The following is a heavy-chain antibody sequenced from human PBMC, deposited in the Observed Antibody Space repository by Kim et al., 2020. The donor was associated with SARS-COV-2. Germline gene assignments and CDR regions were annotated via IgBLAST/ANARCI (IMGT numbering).Heavy chain of an antibody. D-gene: IGHD3-9*01. CDR2: IKQDGSEK. J-gene: IGHJ4*02. Sequence: GGSLRLSCAASGFTFSSYWMSWVRQAPGKGLEWVANIKQDGSEKYYVDSVKGRFTISRDNAKNSLYLQMNSLRAEDTAVYYCARAYDILTGYYPFDYWGQGTLVTVSS. CDR1: GFTFSSYW. V-gene: IGHV3-7*01. CDR3: ARAYDILTGYYPFDY.